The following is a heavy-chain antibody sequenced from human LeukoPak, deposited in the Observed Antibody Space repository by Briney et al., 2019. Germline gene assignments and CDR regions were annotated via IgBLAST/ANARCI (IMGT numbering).Heavy chain of an antibody. CDR2: ISAYNGNA. J-gene: IGHJ5*02. CDR3: ARAVVPAARAGNIWFDP. V-gene: IGHV1-18*01. CDR1: GYTFTSYG. D-gene: IGHD2-2*01. Sequence: ASVKVSCKASGYTFTSYGISWVRQAPGQGLEWMGWISAYNGNANYAQKLQGRVTMTTDTSTSTAYMELRGLRSDDTAVYYCARAVVPAARAGNIWFDPWGQGTLVTVSS.